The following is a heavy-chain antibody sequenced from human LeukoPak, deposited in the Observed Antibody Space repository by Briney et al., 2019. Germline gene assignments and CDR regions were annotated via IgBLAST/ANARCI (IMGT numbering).Heavy chain of an antibody. Sequence: GGSLRLSCAESGFSFSNYWMSWVRQAPGKGLEWVANIKEDGSEKNYVGSVKGRFTISRDNAKRSLYLQMNSLRAEDTAVYYCAGDDGYSYAYAYWGQGTLVTVSS. V-gene: IGHV3-7*05. J-gene: IGHJ4*02. CDR3: AGDDGYSYAYAY. CDR2: IKEDGSEK. D-gene: IGHD5-18*01. CDR1: GFSFSNYW.